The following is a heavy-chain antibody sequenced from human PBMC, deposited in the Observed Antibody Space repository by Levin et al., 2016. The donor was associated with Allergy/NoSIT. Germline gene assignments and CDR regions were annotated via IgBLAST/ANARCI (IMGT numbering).Heavy chain of an antibody. CDR2: INPSGGST. V-gene: IGHV1-46*01. Sequence: ASVKVSCKASGYTFTGYYMHWVRQAPGQGLEWMGIINPSGGSTSYAQKFQGRVTMTRDTSTSTVYMELSSLRSEDTAVYYCARDAHSNSHPVAGMDVWGQGTTVTVSS. D-gene: IGHD4-11*01. J-gene: IGHJ6*02. CDR1: GYTFTGYY. CDR3: ARDAHSNSHPVAGMDV.